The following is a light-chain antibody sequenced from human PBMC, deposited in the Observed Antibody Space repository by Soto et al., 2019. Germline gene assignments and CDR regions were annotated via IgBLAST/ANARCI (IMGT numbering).Light chain of an antibody. V-gene: IGKV3-15*01. Sequence: EVVMTQSPATLSVSPGERATLSCRASQTVSSNLAWHQQKPGQAPRILMYDASTRATGISARFSGGGSGTEFTLTISSLQSEDFAVYYCQQYHNWPITFGQGTRLEIK. CDR3: QQYHNWPIT. CDR1: QTVSSN. CDR2: DAS. J-gene: IGKJ5*01.